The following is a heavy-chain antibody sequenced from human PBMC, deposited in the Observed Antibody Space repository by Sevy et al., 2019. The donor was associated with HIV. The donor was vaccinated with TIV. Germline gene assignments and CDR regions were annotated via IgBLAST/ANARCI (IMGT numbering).Heavy chain of an antibody. V-gene: IGHV3-48*02. J-gene: IGHJ3*02. CDR1: GFTFSNYS. CDR2: ISSSSRTI. Sequence: GGSLRLSCAASGFTFSNYSMTWVRQAPGKGLEWISYISSSSRTIYNADSVKGRFTISRDNAKNSQYLQMNSLRDEDTAVYYCARHVTNVVQRISTRAFDIWGQGTMVTVSS. CDR3: ARHVTNVVQRISTRAFDI. D-gene: IGHD2-21*01.